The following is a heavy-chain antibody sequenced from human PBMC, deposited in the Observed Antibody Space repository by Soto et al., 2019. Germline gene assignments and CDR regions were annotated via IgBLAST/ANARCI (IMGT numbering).Heavy chain of an antibody. CDR3: ARVSFDSSEPFY. CDR1: GYTFSSYW. CDR2: IKQDGSEK. D-gene: IGHD3-22*01. Sequence: PRGSLRLSCAASGYTFSSYWMSWVRQAPGKGLEWVANIKQDGSEKYYVDSVKGRFTISRDNAKNSLYLQMNSLRADDTAVYYGARVSFDSSEPFYWGQGTLVTVSS. V-gene: IGHV3-7*01. J-gene: IGHJ4*02.